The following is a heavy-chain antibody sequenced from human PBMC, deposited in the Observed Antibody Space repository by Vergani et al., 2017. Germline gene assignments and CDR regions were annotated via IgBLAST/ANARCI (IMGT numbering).Heavy chain of an antibody. Sequence: QVQLVQSGAEVKKPGASVKVSCKASGYTFTSYDINWVRQATGQGLEWMGWMNPNSGGTNYAQKFQGRVTMTRDTSISTAYMELSRLRSDDTAVYYCARQYYYDSSGYYFQHWGQGTLVTVSS. J-gene: IGHJ1*01. CDR3: ARQYYYDSSGYYFQH. D-gene: IGHD3-22*01. V-gene: IGHV1-2*02. CDR1: GYTFTSYD. CDR2: MNPNSGGT.